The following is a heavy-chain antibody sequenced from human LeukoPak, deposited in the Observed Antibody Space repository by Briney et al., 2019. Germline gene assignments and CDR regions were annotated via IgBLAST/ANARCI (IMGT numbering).Heavy chain of an antibody. J-gene: IGHJ4*02. D-gene: IGHD3-3*01. V-gene: IGHV1-46*01. CDR1: GYTFTSYY. CDR3: ARDPAPPLEFDY. CDR2: INPSGGST. Sequence: ASVKVSCKASGYTFTSYYMHWVRQAPGQGLEWMGIINPSGGSTSYAQKLQGRVTMTTDTSTSTAYMELRSLRSDDTAVYYCARDPAPPLEFDYWGQGTLVTVSS.